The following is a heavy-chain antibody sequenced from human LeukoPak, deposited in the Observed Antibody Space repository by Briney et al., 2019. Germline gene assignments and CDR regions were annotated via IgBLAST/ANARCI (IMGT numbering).Heavy chain of an antibody. CDR3: AREGPSSRYYYDSSGYPDY. V-gene: IGHV3-30*02. Sequence: PGGSLRLSCAASGFTFSSYAMSWVRQAPGKGLEWVAFIRYDGTNTYYADSVKGRFTISRDNSKNTLYLQMNSLRAEDTAVYYCAREGPSSRYYYDSSGYPDYWGQGTLVTVSS. CDR2: IRYDGTNT. J-gene: IGHJ4*02. D-gene: IGHD3-22*01. CDR1: GFTFSSYA.